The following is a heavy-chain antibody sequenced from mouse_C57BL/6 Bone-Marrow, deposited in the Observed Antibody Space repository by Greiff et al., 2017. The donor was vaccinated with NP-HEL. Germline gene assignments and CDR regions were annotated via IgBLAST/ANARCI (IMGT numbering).Heavy chain of an antibody. Sequence: VQLQQSGAELARPGASVKLSCKASGYTLTSYGISWVKQRTGQGLEWIGEIYPRSGNTYYNEKFKGKATLTADKSSSTAYMELRSLTSEDSAVYFCARRVNWDAWFAYWGQGTLVTVSA. CDR3: ARRVNWDAWFAY. CDR2: IYPRSGNT. CDR1: GYTLTSYG. J-gene: IGHJ3*01. D-gene: IGHD4-1*01. V-gene: IGHV1-81*01.